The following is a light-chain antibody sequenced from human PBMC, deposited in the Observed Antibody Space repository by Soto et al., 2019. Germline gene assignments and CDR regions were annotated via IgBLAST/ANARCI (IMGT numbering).Light chain of an antibody. V-gene: IGKV1-5*03. Sequence: DIQMTQSPSTLSAYVGDRVTITCRASQNIITWLAWYQQKPGKAPKLLSYKASSLESGDPSRVSGSGSGTEFTLTSSSPRTDDFETYFRQLYITYHTFGQGTKLEIK. CDR1: QNIITW. CDR2: KAS. J-gene: IGKJ2*01. CDR3: QLYITYHT.